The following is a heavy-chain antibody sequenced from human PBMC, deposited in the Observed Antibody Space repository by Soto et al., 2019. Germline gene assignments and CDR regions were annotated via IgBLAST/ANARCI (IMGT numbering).Heavy chain of an antibody. J-gene: IGHJ4*02. CDR3: ARAFSGSTYDRDLAY. CDR1: GYTFTSYG. CDR2: ISGYDAST. Sequence: ASVKVSCKASGYTFTSYGLSWVRQAPGQGLEWMGWISGYDASTSYAQNLQDRVTMTTDTSTTTAYMELRSLTSDDTAGYFCARAFSGSTYDRDLAYWGKGTLVTVSS. V-gene: IGHV1-18*04. D-gene: IGHD1-26*01.